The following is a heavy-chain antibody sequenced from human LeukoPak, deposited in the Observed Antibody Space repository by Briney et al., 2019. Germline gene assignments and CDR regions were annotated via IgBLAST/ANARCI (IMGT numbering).Heavy chain of an antibody. D-gene: IGHD3-10*01. CDR1: GGSIGSSSYY. J-gene: IGHJ5*02. Sequence: PSETLSLTCTVSGGSIGSSSYYWGWIRQPPGKGLEWIGSIYYSGSTYYNPSLKSRVTISVDTSKNQFSLKLSSVTAADTAVYYCARLLGFGARLEKRFDPWGQGTLVTVSS. CDR3: ARLLGFGARLEKRFDP. CDR2: IYYSGST. V-gene: IGHV4-39*01.